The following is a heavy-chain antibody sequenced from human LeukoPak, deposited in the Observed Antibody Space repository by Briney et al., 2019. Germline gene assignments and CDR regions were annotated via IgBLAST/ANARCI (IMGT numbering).Heavy chain of an antibody. CDR1: GFTFSNAR. CDR2: IKSKTDGGTT. Sequence: GGSLRLSCAASGFTFSNARMSWVRQAPGKGLEWVGRIKSKTDGGTTDYAAPVKGRFTISRDDSKNTLYLQMNSLKTEDTAVYYCTTGEMATTPFDYWGQGTLVTVSS. J-gene: IGHJ4*02. CDR3: TTGEMATTPFDY. V-gene: IGHV3-15*01. D-gene: IGHD5-24*01.